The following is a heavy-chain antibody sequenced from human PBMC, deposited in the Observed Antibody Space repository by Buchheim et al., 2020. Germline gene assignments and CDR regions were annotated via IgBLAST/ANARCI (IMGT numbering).Heavy chain of an antibody. CDR1: GFTFSSYG. V-gene: IGHV3-30*18. J-gene: IGHJ4*02. Sequence: QVQLVESGGGVVQPGRSLRLSCAASGFTFSSYGMHWVRQAPGKGLERVAVISYDGRKKNYADSVKGRFTLSRANSKNTLYLQMNSLRAEDTAVYYCAKGGEHSGYDLDYGGQGTL. CDR3: AKGGEHSGYDLDY. D-gene: IGHD5-12*01. CDR2: ISYDGRKK.